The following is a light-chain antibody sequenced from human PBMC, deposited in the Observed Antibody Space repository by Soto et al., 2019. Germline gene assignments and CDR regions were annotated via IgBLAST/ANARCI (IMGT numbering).Light chain of an antibody. CDR1: QSLSSSY. J-gene: IGKJ3*01. Sequence: ENVLTQSPGTLSLSPGERATLSCRASQSLSSSYLVWYQQKPGQAPRLLIYGASSRATGIPDRFSGSGSGTDFTLTISRLEPEDFAVYYCQHYGNTPPSVTFGPGTKVDIK. V-gene: IGKV3-20*01. CDR3: QHYGNTPPSVT. CDR2: GAS.